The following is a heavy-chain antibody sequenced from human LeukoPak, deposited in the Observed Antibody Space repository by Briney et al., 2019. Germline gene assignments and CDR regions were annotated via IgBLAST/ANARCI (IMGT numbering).Heavy chain of an antibody. V-gene: IGHV1-46*01. CDR1: GYTFTSYG. CDR2: INPRGGDT. CDR3: ASSYDRSGYYYPDF. J-gene: IGHJ4*02. Sequence: ASVKVSCKASGYTFTSYGISWVRQAPGQGLEWMGIINPRGGDTNYAQKFQGRVTMTSDTSTNTVYMELSSLRSEDTAIYYCASSYDRSGYYYPDFWGQGTLVTVSS. D-gene: IGHD3-22*01.